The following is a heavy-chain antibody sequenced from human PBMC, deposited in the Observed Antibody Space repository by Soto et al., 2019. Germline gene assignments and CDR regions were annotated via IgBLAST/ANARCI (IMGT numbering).Heavy chain of an antibody. Sequence: EVQLVESGGGLVKPGGSLRLSCAASGFTFSNAWMSWVRQAPGKGLEWVGRIKSKTDGGTTDYAVPVKGRFTISRDDSKNTLYLQMNSLKTEDTAVYYCTTDSIFGVVITDYYYMDVWGKGTTVTVSS. J-gene: IGHJ6*03. V-gene: IGHV3-15*01. CDR2: IKSKTDGGTT. CDR1: GFTFSNAW. CDR3: TTDSIFGVVITDYYYMDV. D-gene: IGHD3-3*01.